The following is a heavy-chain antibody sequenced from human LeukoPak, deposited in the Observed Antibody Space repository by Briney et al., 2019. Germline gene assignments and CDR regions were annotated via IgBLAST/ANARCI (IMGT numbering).Heavy chain of an antibody. CDR1: GFTFSSYS. Sequence: GGSLRLSCAASGFTFSSYSMSWVRQAPGKGLEWVSSIRNNGGDIYYADSVKGRFTIFRDNSKNTLYLQMNSLRAEDTAVYYCASRPYSSSWYPLYWGQGTLVTVSS. CDR2: IRNNGGDI. J-gene: IGHJ4*02. V-gene: IGHV3-23*01. D-gene: IGHD6-13*01. CDR3: ASRPYSSSWYPLY.